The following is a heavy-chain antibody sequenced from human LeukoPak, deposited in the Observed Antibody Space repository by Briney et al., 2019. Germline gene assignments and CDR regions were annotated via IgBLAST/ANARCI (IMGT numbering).Heavy chain of an antibody. J-gene: IGHJ5*02. Sequence: ETLSLTCTVSGGSISSYYWSWIRQPAGKGLEWIGRIYTSGSTNYNPSLKSRVTMSVDTSKNQFSLKLSSVTAADTAVYYCARDSGTTVTPNWFDPWGQGTLVTVSS. CDR2: IYTSGST. CDR1: GGSISSYY. V-gene: IGHV4-4*07. D-gene: IGHD4-17*01. CDR3: ARDSGTTVTPNWFDP.